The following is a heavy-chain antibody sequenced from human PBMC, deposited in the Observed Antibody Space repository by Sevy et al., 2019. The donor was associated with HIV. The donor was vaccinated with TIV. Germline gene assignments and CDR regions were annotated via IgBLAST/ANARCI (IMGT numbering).Heavy chain of an antibody. CDR1: GFTSGSFW. V-gene: IGHV3-74*01. J-gene: IGHJ4*02. CDR3: TVGSAGSAQY. D-gene: IGHD2-15*01. CDR2: INSDGKIA. Sequence: GGSLRLSCAASGFTSGSFWMHWVRQTPGKGLVWVSHINSDGKIADYADSVKGRFTVSRDSAKNTQHLQMTSLGDEDTAFYYGTVGSAGSAQYWGQGILVTVSS.